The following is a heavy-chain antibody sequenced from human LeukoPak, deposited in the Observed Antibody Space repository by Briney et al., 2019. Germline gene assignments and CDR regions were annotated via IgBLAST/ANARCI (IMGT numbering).Heavy chain of an antibody. CDR1: GGSISSGDYY. J-gene: IGHJ4*02. V-gene: IGHV4-30-4*01. CDR3: ARGPEYDSSGYSFDY. D-gene: IGHD3-22*01. Sequence: SETLSLTCTVSGGSISSGDYYWSWIRQPPGKGLEWIGYIYYSGSTYYNPSLKSRVTISVDTSKNQFSLKLSSVTAADTAVYYCARGPEYDSSGYSFDYWGQGTLATVSS. CDR2: IYYSGST.